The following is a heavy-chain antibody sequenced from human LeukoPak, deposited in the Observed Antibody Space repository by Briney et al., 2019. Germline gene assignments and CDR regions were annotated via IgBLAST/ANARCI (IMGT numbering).Heavy chain of an antibody. V-gene: IGHV1-2*02. CDR2: LNPNSGDT. Sequence: ASVKVSCKASGYTXTGYYLHWVRQAPGQGLEWMGWLNPNSGDTRYAQKFQGRVTMTRDTSISTAYMELSRLRSDDTAEYYCARDNSGSLGDYWGQGTLVVVSS. D-gene: IGHD5-12*01. CDR3: ARDNSGSLGDY. CDR1: GYTXTGYY. J-gene: IGHJ4*02.